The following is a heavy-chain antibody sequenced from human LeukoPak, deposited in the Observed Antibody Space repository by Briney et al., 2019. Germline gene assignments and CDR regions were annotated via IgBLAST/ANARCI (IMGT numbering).Heavy chain of an antibody. D-gene: IGHD6-13*01. CDR2: INPSGGST. V-gene: IGHV1-46*01. CDR1: GYTFTSHY. CDR3: ARGGGSSWYETGKFDY. J-gene: IGHJ4*02. Sequence: VASVKVSCKASGYTFTSHYVHWVRQAPGQGLEWMGIINPSGGSTSFAQKFQGRVTMTKDTSTSTVYMEVNSLRSEDTDVYYCARGGGSSWYETGKFDYWGQGTLVTVSS.